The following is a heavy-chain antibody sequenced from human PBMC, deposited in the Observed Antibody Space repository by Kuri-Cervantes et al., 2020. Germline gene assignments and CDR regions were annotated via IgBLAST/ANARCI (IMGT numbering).Heavy chain of an antibody. J-gene: IGHJ5*02. D-gene: IGHD2-2*01. CDR1: GGTFTSYY. CDR2: INPSGGST. Sequence: ASVKVSCKASGGTFTSYYMHWVRQAPGQGLEWMGIINPSGGSTSYAQKFQGRVTMTRDTSTSTVYMELSSLRSEDTAIYYCVRVVSTSCHIWANWFDPWGQGTLVTVSS. CDR3: VRVVSTSCHIWANWFDP. V-gene: IGHV1-46*01.